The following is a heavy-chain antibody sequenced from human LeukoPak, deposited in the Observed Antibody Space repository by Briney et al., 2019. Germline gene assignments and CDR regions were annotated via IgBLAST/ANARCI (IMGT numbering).Heavy chain of an antibody. CDR2: IRSKAYGGTT. V-gene: IGHV3-49*04. Sequence: PGGSLRLSCTASRFTFGDYAMSWVRQAPGKGLEWVGFIRSKAYGGTTEYAASVKGRFTISRDDSKSIAYLQMNSLKTEDTAVYYCTRDGDTAMVDGLDYWGQGTLVTVSS. CDR3: TRDGDTAMVDGLDY. J-gene: IGHJ4*02. CDR1: RFTFGDYA. D-gene: IGHD5-18*01.